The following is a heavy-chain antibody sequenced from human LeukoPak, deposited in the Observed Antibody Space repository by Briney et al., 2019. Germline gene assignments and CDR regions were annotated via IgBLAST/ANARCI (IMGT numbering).Heavy chain of an antibody. CDR2: LDPEDGET. V-gene: IGHV1-24*01. CDR3: ATPIGLGRYYQH. CDR1: GYTLTELS. Sequence: GASVKVSCKVSGYTLTELSMHWVRQAPGKGLEWMGGLDPEDGETIYAQKFQGRVTMTEDTSTDTAYMELSSLRSEDTAVYYCATPIGLGRYYQHWGQGTLVTVSS. D-gene: IGHD2-15*01. J-gene: IGHJ4*02.